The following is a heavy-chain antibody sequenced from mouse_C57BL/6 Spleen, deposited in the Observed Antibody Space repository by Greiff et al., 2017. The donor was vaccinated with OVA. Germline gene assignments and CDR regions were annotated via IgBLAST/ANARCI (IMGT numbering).Heavy chain of an antibody. V-gene: IGHV1-61*01. CDR1: GYTFTSYW. CDR2: IYPSDSET. J-gene: IGHJ2*01. D-gene: IGHD4-1*01. Sequence: QVQLQQPGAELVRPGSSVKLSCKASGYTFTSYWMDWVKQRPGQGLEWIGNIYPSDSETHYNQKFKDKATLTVDKSSSTAYMQLSSLTSEDSAVYYCARAFELGFDYWGQGTTLTVSS. CDR3: ARAFELGFDY.